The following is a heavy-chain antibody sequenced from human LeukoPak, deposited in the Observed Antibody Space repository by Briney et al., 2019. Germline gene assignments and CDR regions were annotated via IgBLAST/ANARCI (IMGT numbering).Heavy chain of an antibody. CDR3: AKGGPAAGTPFYYYMDV. CDR1: GYTFTSYG. CDR2: ISAYNGNT. D-gene: IGHD6-13*01. Sequence: ASVKVSCKASGYTFTSYGISWVRQAPGQGLEWMEWISAYNGNTNYAQKFQGRVTITADKSTSTAYMELSSLRSEDTAVYYCAKGGPAAGTPFYYYMDVWGKGTTVTVSS. J-gene: IGHJ6*03. V-gene: IGHV1-18*01.